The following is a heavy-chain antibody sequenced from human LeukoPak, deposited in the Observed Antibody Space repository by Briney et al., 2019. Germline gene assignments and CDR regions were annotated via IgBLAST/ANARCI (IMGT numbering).Heavy chain of an antibody. CDR3: ARDGDYYDSSGYTDY. V-gene: IGHV1-46*01. CDR1: GYTFTGYY. J-gene: IGHJ4*02. D-gene: IGHD3-22*01. Sequence: GASVKVSCKASGYTFTGYYMHWVRQAPGQGLEWMGWINPSGGSTSYAQKFQGRVTMTRDMSTSTVYMELSSLRSEDTAVYYCARDGDYYDSSGYTDYWGQGTLVTVSS. CDR2: INPSGGST.